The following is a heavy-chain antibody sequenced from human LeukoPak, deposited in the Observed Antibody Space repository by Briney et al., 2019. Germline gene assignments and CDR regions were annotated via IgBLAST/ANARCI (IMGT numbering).Heavy chain of an antibody. Sequence: GGSLRLSCAASGFTVSSNYMSWVRQAPGKGLECVSFIYSGGNIYYADSVKGRFTISRDNSKNTLFLQMNSLRAEDSAVYYCARGRTVTTYDYWGQGTLVTVSS. J-gene: IGHJ4*02. CDR1: GFTVSSNY. CDR3: ARGRTVTTYDY. CDR2: IYSGGNI. D-gene: IGHD4-17*01. V-gene: IGHV3-53*01.